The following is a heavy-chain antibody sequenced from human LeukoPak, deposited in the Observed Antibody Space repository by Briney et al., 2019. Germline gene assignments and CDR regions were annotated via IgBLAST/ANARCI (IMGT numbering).Heavy chain of an antibody. J-gene: IGHJ4*02. CDR2: IYSGGTT. V-gene: IGHV3-53*01. CDR1: WFTGSCSF. D-gene: IGHD6-13*01. Sequence: GGSIRLSSGACWFTGSCSFMLGLGPAPRRGLAWVSSIYSGGTTYYADSVKGRFTISRDNPKNTLYLQMNSLRAGGTPVYFFARDDRIEAAGTFDKWGQGTLVTVSS. CDR3: ARDDRIEAAGTFDK.